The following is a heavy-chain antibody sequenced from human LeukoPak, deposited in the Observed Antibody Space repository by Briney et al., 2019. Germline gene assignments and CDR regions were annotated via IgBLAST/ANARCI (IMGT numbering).Heavy chain of an antibody. J-gene: IGHJ4*01. V-gene: IGHV4-34*01. Sequence: IPSETLSLTCAVYGGSFSGYYWSWIRQLPGKGLEWIGEINHSGSTNYNPSLKNRVTISVDTSKNQFSLKLTSVTAADTAVYYCARYDYYGSGSPDYWGQGTLVTVSS. CDR1: GGSFSGYY. CDR2: INHSGST. CDR3: ARYDYYGSGSPDY. D-gene: IGHD3-10*01.